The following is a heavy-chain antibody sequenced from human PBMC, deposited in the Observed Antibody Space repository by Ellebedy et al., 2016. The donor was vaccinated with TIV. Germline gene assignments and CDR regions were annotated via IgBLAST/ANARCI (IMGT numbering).Heavy chain of an antibody. J-gene: IGHJ3*01. D-gene: IGHD3-16*01. CDR3: VSSASMDAFDL. V-gene: IGHV4-59*01. CDR2: PYYTGST. Sequence: GSLRLSCAVSGGSLSDNYWTWIRQPPGKGLEWNGYPYYTGSTNYNPSLKSRVTISVNTPRNQFSLKLSSVTAAETAVYYCVSSASMDAFDLWGQGTMVTVSS. CDR1: GGSLSDNY.